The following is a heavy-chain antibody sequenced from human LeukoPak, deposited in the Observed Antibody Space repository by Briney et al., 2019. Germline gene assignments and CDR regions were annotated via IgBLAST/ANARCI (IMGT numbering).Heavy chain of an antibody. CDR3: ASAREVGYDSKPKNDAFDI. D-gene: IGHD3-22*01. J-gene: IGHJ3*02. CDR2: IYYSGST. Sequence: SETLSLTCTVSGGSISSSSYYWGWIRQPPGKGLEWIGSIYYSGSTYYNPSLKSRVTISVDTSKNQFSLKLSSVTAADTAVYYCASAREVGYDSKPKNDAFDIWGQGTMVTVSS. CDR1: GGSISSSSYY. V-gene: IGHV4-39*07.